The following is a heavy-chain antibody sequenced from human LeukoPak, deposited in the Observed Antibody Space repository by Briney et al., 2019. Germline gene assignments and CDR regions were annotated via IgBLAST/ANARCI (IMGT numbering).Heavy chain of an antibody. CDR2: INHSGST. J-gene: IGHJ6*03. Sequence: PSETLSLTCAVYGGSFSGYYWSWLRQPPGKGLEWIGEINHSGSTNYNPSLKSRVTISVDTSKNQISLKLSSVTAADTAVYYCASLAAAGTYYYYYYMDVWGKGTTVTVSS. V-gene: IGHV4-34*01. CDR3: ASLAAAGTYYYYYYMDV. D-gene: IGHD6-13*01. CDR1: GGSFSGYY.